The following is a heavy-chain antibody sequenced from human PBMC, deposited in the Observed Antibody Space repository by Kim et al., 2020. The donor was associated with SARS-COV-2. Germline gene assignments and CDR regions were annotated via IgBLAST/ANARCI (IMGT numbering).Heavy chain of an antibody. D-gene: IGHD6-19*01. Sequence: ASVKVSCKASGYTFTTYYIHWVRQAPGQRLEWVGWINASDGGTRHSQKFQDRVTITRDTFTSTVYMELSDLRSEDTAVYYCARRVSGYGVGVWGQGTTVT. CDR3: ARRVSGYGVGV. CDR2: INASDGGT. J-gene: IGHJ6*02. V-gene: IGHV1-3*01. CDR1: GYTFTTYY.